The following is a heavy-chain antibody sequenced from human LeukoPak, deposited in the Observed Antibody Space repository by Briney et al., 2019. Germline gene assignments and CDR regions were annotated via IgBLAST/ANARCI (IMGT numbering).Heavy chain of an antibody. CDR1: GFTFSSYA. Sequence: GGSLRLSCAASGFTFSSYAMSWVRQAPGKGLEWVSAISGSGGSTYYADSVKGRFTISRDNSKNTLYLQMNSLRAEDTAVYYYAKSGRDTVVIVYYYYGMDVWGQGTTVTVSS. V-gene: IGHV3-23*01. CDR3: AKSGRDTVVIVYYYYGMDV. CDR2: ISGSGGST. D-gene: IGHD4-23*01. J-gene: IGHJ6*02.